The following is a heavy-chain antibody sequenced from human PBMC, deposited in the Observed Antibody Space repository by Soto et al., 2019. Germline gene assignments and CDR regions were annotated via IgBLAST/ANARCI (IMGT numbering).Heavy chain of an antibody. Sequence: SGGSLRLSCAASGFTFSSYAMSWVRQAPGKGLEWVSAISGSGGSTYYADSVKGRFTISRDNSKNTLYLQMNSLRAEDTAVYYCAKDPLHSSGWYAMYYYYYYGMDVWGQGTTVTVSS. CDR2: ISGSGGST. D-gene: IGHD6-19*01. CDR3: AKDPLHSSGWYAMYYYYYYGMDV. CDR1: GFTFSSYA. V-gene: IGHV3-23*01. J-gene: IGHJ6*02.